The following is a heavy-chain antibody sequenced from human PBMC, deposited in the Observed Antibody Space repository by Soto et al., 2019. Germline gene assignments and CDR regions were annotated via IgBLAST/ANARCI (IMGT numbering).Heavy chain of an antibody. Sequence: QVQVQESGPGLVKPSQTLSLTCIVSGGSLHSDDPYWTWILQTPGKGLEWIGSIYYSGTTNSNPSRKSRITVSIDTSKNQFSLHLTAVTAADTALSPCSRQRRGGYWFAPWGQGTPVTVAS. CDR3: SRQRRGGYWFAP. J-gene: IGHJ5*02. CDR2: IYYSGTT. CDR1: GGSLHSDDPY. V-gene: IGHV4-30-4*01.